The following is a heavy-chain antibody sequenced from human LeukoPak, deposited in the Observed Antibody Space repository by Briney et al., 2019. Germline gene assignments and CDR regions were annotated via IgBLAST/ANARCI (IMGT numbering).Heavy chain of an antibody. J-gene: IGHJ4*02. CDR1: GGSISSGSYY. D-gene: IGHD3-9*01. CDR2: IYTSGST. CDR3: ARERVGILTGFDY. Sequence: SETLSLTCTVSGGSISSGSYYWSWIRQPAGKGLEWIGRIYTSGSTNYNPSLKSRVTISVDTSKNQFSLKLSSGTAADTAVYYCARERVGILTGFDYWGQGTLVTVSS. V-gene: IGHV4-61*02.